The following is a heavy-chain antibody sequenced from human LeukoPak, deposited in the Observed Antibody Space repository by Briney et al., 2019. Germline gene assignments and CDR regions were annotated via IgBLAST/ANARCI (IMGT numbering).Heavy chain of an antibody. CDR1: GFTFSSYA. CDR3: AKENWEYDFWSGYYKDY. Sequence: PEGSLRLSCAASGFTFSSYAMSWVRQAPGKGLEWVSAISGSGGSTYYADSVKGRFTISRDNSKNTLYLQMNSLRAEDTAVYYCAKENWEYDFWSGYYKDYWGQGTLVTVSS. CDR2: ISGSGGST. V-gene: IGHV3-23*01. J-gene: IGHJ4*02. D-gene: IGHD3-3*01.